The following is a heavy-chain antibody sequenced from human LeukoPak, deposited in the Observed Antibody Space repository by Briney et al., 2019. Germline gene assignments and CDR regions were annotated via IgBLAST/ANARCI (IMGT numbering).Heavy chain of an antibody. CDR3: ARDRGPEWWGSFDC. Sequence: GASVKVSCKASGYTFTGYYIHWVRLAPGQGLQWMGWINSNSGGTNYAQKFQGRVTMTRDTSISTAYMDPSSLISDDTAVYYCARDRGPEWWGSFDCWGQGTLVTVSS. V-gene: IGHV1-2*02. D-gene: IGHD3-16*01. CDR2: INSNSGGT. J-gene: IGHJ4*02. CDR1: GYTFTGYY.